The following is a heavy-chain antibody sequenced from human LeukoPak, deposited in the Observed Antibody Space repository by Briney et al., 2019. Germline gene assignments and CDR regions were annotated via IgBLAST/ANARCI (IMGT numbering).Heavy chain of an antibody. CDR1: GGSVSSGSYY. D-gene: IGHD1-1*01. Sequence: PSETLSLTCTVSGGSVSSGSYYWSWIRQPPGKGLEWIGYIYYSGSTNYNPSLKSRVTISVDTSKNQFSLKLSSVTAADTAVYYCARHGRYQENWFDPWGQGTLVTVSS. J-gene: IGHJ5*02. V-gene: IGHV4-61*01. CDR3: ARHGRYQENWFDP. CDR2: IYYSGST.